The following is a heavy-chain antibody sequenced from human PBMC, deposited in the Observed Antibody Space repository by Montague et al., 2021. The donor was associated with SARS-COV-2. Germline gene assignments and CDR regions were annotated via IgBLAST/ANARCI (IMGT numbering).Heavy chain of an antibody. D-gene: IGHD2-8*01. CDR3: ARGGSFCFDDVCYLPRSGFDS. V-gene: IGHV4-34*01. CDR2: INHSGTT. J-gene: IGHJ5*01. CDR1: YGSFSGYY. Sequence: TLSLTCTVYYGSFSGYYWSWIRQAPGKGLEWIGEINHSGTTNXXXSXXXRVXMSVDTSKNQFSLNLTSVSAADTAVYYCARGGSFCFDDVCYLPRSGFDSWGQGTLVTVSS.